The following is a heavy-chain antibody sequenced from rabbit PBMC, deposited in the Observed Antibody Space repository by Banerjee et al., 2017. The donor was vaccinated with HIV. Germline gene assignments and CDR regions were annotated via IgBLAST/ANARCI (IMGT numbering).Heavy chain of an antibody. Sequence: QQQLEESGGGMVTPEGSLTLTCKASGVSLHDKDVMCWVRQAPGKGLEWIACINMVTGKSVYASWAKGRFTFSKTSSTTVTLQMTSLTAADTATYFCARDTSTSFSTYGMDLWGPGTLVTVS. D-gene: IGHD1-1*01. CDR1: GVSLHDKDV. J-gene: IGHJ6*01. CDR3: ARDTSTSFSTYGMDL. V-gene: IGHV1S45*01. CDR2: INMVTGKS.